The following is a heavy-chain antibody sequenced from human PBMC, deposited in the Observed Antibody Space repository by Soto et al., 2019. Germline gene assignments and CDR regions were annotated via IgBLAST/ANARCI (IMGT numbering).Heavy chain of an antibody. CDR2: IIPIFGTA. CDR1: GGTFSSYS. J-gene: IGHJ4*02. Sequence: QVQLVQSGAEVKKPGSSVKVSCKASGGTFSSYSINWVRQAPGQGLEWMGEIIPIFGTANYAKKSQGRVTITADESTSTAYMELSSLRSEDTAVYYCARDGGRHSGGIDYWGQGTLVTVYS. D-gene: IGHD1-26*01. CDR3: ARDGGRHSGGIDY. V-gene: IGHV1-69*01.